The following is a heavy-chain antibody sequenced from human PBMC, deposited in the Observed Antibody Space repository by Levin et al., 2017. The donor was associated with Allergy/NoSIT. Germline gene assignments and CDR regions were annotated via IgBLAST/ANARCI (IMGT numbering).Heavy chain of an antibody. V-gene: IGHV4-39*07. CDR2: TYYSGNT. Sequence: SCNVSGGSISSSTYYWGWIRQPPGKGLEWTGSTYYSGNTYYNPSLKSRVSISVDKSRNQLSLKLTSVTAADTAVYYCARGYDISGYPTDYWGQGTLVTVSS. J-gene: IGHJ4*02. D-gene: IGHD3-22*01. CDR3: ARGYDISGYPTDY. CDR1: GGSISSSTYY.